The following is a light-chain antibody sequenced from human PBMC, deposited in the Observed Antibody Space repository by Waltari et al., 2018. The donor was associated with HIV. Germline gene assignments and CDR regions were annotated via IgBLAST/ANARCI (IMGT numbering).Light chain of an antibody. J-gene: IGLJ2*01. V-gene: IGLV2-8*01. CDR2: EGS. Sequence: QSALTQLPSASGSPGQSVPISCTGPSRDVGRYNFVPWYQQHPGKAPKLMIFEGSKRPSGVPDRFSGSKSGNTASLTVSGLQPEDEADYYCSSYAGSNNLLFGGGTKLTVL. CDR1: SRDVGRYNF. CDR3: SSYAGSNNLL.